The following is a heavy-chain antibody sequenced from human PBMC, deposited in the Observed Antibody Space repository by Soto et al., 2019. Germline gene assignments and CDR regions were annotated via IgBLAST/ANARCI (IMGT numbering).Heavy chain of an antibody. J-gene: IGHJ4*02. Sequence: EVQLFESGGGLVQPGGSLRLSCAASGFSFSSYAMSWVRQAPGKGLEWVSAISGSGGSTYYADSVKGRFTISRDNSKNTLYLQMNSLRAEETAVYYCAKGGILDYYDSSGYGDYWGQGTLVTVSS. CDR1: GFSFSSYA. D-gene: IGHD3-22*01. V-gene: IGHV3-23*01. CDR3: AKGGILDYYDSSGYGDY. CDR2: ISGSGGST.